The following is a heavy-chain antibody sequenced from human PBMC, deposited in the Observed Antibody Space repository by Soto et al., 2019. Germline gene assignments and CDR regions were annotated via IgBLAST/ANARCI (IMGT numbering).Heavy chain of an antibody. D-gene: IGHD2-15*01. V-gene: IGHV4-30-4*01. CDR1: GGSISSGDYY. J-gene: IGHJ5*02. CDR2: IYYSGST. CDR3: ARERPGGARLDP. Sequence: QVQLQESGPGLVKPSQTLSLTCTVSGGSISSGDYYWSWIRQPPGKGLEWIGYIYYSGSTYYNPSLKSRVNISINKAKNQFSLELSSGTATDTAVYYRARERPGGARLDPWGQGTLVTVSS.